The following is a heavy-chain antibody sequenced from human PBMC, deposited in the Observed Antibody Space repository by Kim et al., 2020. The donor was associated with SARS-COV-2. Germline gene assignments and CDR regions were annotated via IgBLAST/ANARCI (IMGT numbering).Heavy chain of an antibody. D-gene: IGHD2-15*01. CDR3: ARRSERCSGGSCYSVFDY. Sequence: SVKVSCKASGGTFSSYAISWVRQAPGQGLEWMGRIIPIFGIANYAQKFQGRVKITADKSTSTAYMELSSLRSEDTAVYYCARRSERCSGGSCYSVFDYWGQGTLVTVSS. CDR1: GGTFSSYA. J-gene: IGHJ4*02. CDR2: IIPIFGIA. V-gene: IGHV1-69*04.